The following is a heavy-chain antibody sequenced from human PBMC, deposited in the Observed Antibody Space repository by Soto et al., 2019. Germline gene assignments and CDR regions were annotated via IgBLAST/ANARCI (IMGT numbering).Heavy chain of an antibody. CDR1: GASITTYY. D-gene: IGHD3-10*01. J-gene: IGHJ5*02. CDR2: ISYSGST. V-gene: IGHV4-59*01. Sequence: SETLSLTCSVSGASITTYYWSWIRQPPGKGLEWIGSISYSGSTKYNPSLESRVMISLDTSKNQFSLRLTSVTAADTALYYCARDWDSSGLFDPWGQGALVTSPQ. CDR3: ARDWDSSGLFDP.